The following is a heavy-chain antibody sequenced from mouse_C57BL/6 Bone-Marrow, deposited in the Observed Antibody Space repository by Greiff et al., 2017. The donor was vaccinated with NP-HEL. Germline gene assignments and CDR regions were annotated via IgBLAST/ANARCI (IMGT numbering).Heavy chain of an antibody. CDR3: ARGEGFDY. CDR1: GYTFTSYW. Sequence: QVQLQQPGAELVMPGASVKLSCKASGYTFTSYWMHWVKPRPGQGLEWIGEIDPSDSYTNYNQKFKGKSTLTVDKSSSTAYMQLSSLTSEDSAVYYCARGEGFDYWGQGTTLTVSS. J-gene: IGHJ2*01. CDR2: IDPSDSYT. V-gene: IGHV1-69*01.